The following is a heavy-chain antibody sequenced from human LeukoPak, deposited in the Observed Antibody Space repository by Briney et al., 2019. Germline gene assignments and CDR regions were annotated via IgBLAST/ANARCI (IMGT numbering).Heavy chain of an antibody. CDR1: GFTLSNVW. CDR3: GRSVAAPADY. D-gene: IGHD6-6*01. J-gene: IGHJ4*02. V-gene: IGHV3-7*03. Sequence: GGSLRLSCATSGFTLSNVWMSWVRQAPGKGLEWVGNIRGDGSVKFYLDSVKGRFTISRDNTNSVSLQMNDLKAEDTAVYYCGRSVAAPADYWGQGTLVIVSS. CDR2: IRGDGSVK.